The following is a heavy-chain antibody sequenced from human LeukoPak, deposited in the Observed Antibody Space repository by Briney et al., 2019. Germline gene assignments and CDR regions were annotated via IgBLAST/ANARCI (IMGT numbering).Heavy chain of an antibody. J-gene: IGHJ3*02. CDR3: ARRGGQQLVRAFDI. CDR1: GGSISSHY. CDR2: IYYSGST. Sequence: PSETLSLTCTVSGGSISSHYWSWIRQPPGKGLEWIGYIYYSGSTNYNPSLKSRVTILVDTSKNQFSLKLSSVTAADTAVYYCARRGGQQLVRAFDIWGQGTMVTVSS. D-gene: IGHD6-13*01. V-gene: IGHV4-59*11.